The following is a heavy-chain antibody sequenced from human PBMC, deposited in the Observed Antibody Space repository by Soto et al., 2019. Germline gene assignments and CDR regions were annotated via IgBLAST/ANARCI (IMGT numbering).Heavy chain of an antibody. D-gene: IGHD3-22*01. V-gene: IGHV4-39*01. CDR1: VASISSPAYY. Sequence: PLVTLPLTCAVFVASISSPAYYRGGIRQPPGKGLEWIGSIYYSGSTYYNPSLKSRVTISVDTSKNQFSLKLSSVTAADTAVYYCARLVYDSSGYRPGWGQGTLVTVS. CDR2: IYYSGST. J-gene: IGHJ4*02. CDR3: ARLVYDSSGYRPG.